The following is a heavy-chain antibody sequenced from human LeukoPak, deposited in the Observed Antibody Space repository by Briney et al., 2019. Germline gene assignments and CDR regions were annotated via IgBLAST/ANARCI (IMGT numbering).Heavy chain of an antibody. V-gene: IGHV4-39*07. CDR3: ARDRAVPAATT. CDR2: IYYSGST. Sequence: SETLSLTCTVSGGSISSSSYYWGWIRQPPGKGLEWIGSIYYSGSTYYNPSLKSRVTISVDTSKNQFSLKLSSVTAADTAVYYCARDRAVPAATTWGQGTLVTVSS. J-gene: IGHJ5*02. CDR1: GGSISSSSYY. D-gene: IGHD2-2*01.